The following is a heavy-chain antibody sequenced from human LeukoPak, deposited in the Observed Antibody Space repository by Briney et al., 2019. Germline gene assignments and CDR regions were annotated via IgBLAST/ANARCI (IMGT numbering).Heavy chain of an antibody. CDR2: IYHSGST. D-gene: IGHD1-26*01. CDR1: GYSISSGYY. Sequence: SETLSLTCAVSGYSISSGYYWGWIRQPPGKGLEWIGSIYHSGSTYYNPSLKSRVTISVDTSKNQFSLKLSSVTAADTAAYYCARRPSGENWFDPWGQGTLVTVSS. CDR3: ARRPSGENWFDP. J-gene: IGHJ5*02. V-gene: IGHV4-38-2*01.